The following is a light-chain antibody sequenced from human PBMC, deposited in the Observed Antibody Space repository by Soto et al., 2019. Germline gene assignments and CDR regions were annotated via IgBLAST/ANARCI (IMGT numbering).Light chain of an antibody. CDR3: QQRSNWPPT. Sequence: EIVLTQSPGTLSLSPGERATLFCRASQSVGNNFLAWYQQKPGQAPTPLIYDASSRASGLPDRFSGSGSGTDFTLTISRLEPEDFAVYYCQQRSNWPPTFGQGTKVDI. J-gene: IGKJ1*01. V-gene: IGKV3D-20*02. CDR2: DAS. CDR1: QSVGNNF.